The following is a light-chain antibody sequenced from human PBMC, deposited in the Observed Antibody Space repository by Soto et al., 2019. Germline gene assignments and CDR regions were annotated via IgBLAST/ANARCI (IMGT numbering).Light chain of an antibody. CDR1: HSVSSN. CDR3: QQYDM. V-gene: IGKV3-15*01. Sequence: EIGMTQSRGSLSVSPGERATLACGASHSVSSNLACYQTNTGPAPRPLIYAPSTRATGIPATFSGSGSGRDLKLTISSLQYEDFAPYYCQQYDMFGPGTKVDIK. J-gene: IGKJ1*01. CDR2: APS.